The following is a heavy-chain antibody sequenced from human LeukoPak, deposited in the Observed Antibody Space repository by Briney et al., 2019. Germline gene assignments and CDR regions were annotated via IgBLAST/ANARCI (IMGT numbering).Heavy chain of an antibody. Sequence: GGSLRLSCAASGFTFSSYAMSWVRQAPGKGLEWVSAISGSGGSTYYADSVKGRFTISRDNSKNTLYLQMNSLRAEDTAVYYCAKDPRCGELLLFYYYYYMDVWGKGTTVTVSS. V-gene: IGHV3-23*01. CDR2: ISGSGGST. D-gene: IGHD3-10*01. CDR1: GFTFSSYA. CDR3: AKDPRCGELLLFYYYYYMDV. J-gene: IGHJ6*03.